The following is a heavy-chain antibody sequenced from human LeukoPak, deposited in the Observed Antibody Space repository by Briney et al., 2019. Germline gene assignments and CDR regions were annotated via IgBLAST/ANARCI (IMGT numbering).Heavy chain of an antibody. J-gene: IGHJ4*02. Sequence: SETLSLTCTVSGGSISYYYWSWIRQPPGKGLEWIGYIYYNGNTDYNPSLKSRVTISVDTSKNQFSLKLSSLTAADTAVCYCARRLGSTSSGYDYWGQGTLVTVSS. CDR1: GGSISYYY. D-gene: IGHD6-6*01. CDR2: IYYNGNT. CDR3: ARRLGSTSSGYDY. V-gene: IGHV4-59*08.